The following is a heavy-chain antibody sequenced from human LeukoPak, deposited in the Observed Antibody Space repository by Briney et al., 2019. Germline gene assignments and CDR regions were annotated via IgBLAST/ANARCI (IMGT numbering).Heavy chain of an antibody. D-gene: IGHD6-13*01. V-gene: IGHV1-8*01. CDR3: ASPGIAAAGAGFDY. CDR2: MNPNSGNT. J-gene: IGHJ4*02. Sequence: ASVKVSCKASGYTFTSYDINWVRQATGQGLEWMRWMNPNSGNTGYAQKFQGRVTMTRNTSISTAYMELSSLRSEDTAVYYCASPGIAAAGAGFDYWGQGTLVTVSS. CDR1: GYTFTSYD.